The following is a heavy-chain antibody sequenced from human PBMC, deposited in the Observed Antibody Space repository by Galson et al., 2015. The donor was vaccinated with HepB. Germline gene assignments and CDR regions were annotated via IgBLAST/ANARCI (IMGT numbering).Heavy chain of an antibody. CDR1: GFTFSNYD. D-gene: IGHD3-10*01. CDR2: ISQTKSGGAA. V-gene: IGHV3-23*01. J-gene: IGHJ4*02. CDR3: ATDLNWGGY. Sequence: SLRLSCAASGFTFSNYDMSWVRQAPGKGLEHVSRISQTKSGGAASYADSVKGRFTISRDDSKNTMYLQMNSLTGEDTALYYCATDLNWGGYWGQGTVVTVSS.